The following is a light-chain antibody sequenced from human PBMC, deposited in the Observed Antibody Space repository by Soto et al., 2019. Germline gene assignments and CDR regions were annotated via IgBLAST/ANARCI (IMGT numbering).Light chain of an antibody. CDR1: QSVGSA. V-gene: IGKV3-15*01. Sequence: EIVLTQSPATLSVSPGETVTLSCRASQSVGSAVAWYQHRPGQAPRLLIVAASIRATGVPGRFSGGGSGTEFTLTISGLQSEDFAVYYCQHYINWPPLTFGGGTTVDIK. J-gene: IGKJ4*01. CDR3: QHYINWPPLT. CDR2: AAS.